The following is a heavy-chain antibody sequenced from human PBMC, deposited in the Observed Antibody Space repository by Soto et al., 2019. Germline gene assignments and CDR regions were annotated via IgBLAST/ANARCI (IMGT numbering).Heavy chain of an antibody. D-gene: IGHD3-3*01. CDR2: IYYTGRT. Sequence: SETLSLTCTVSGGSISNYYWSWIRQPPGKGLEWIGYIYYTGRTGYSPSLESRVTISVDTSRNQLSLRLSSVTAADTAVYYCARDPESEDAFDIWGQGTMVTVSS. CDR3: ARDPESEDAFDI. V-gene: IGHV4-59*01. J-gene: IGHJ3*02. CDR1: GGSISNYY.